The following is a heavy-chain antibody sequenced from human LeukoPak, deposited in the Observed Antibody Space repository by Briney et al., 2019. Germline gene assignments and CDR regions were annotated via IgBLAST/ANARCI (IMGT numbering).Heavy chain of an antibody. J-gene: IGHJ6*03. CDR2: ISSSSSYI. V-gene: IGHV3-21*01. D-gene: IGHD6-19*01. CDR3: ARESSREAVAGTNYYYYYYMDV. Sequence: GGSLRLSCAASGSTFSSYSMNWVRQAPGKGLEWVSSISSSSSYIYYADSVKGRFTISRDNAKNSLYLQMNSLRAEDTAVYYCARESSREAVAGTNYYYYYYMDVWGKGTTVTVSS. CDR1: GSTFSSYS.